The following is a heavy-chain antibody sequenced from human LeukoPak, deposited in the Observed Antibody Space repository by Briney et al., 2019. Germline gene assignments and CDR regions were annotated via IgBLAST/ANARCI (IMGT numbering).Heavy chain of an antibody. CDR2: IYYTET. CDR3: ATRKLGNDY. V-gene: IGHV4-59*02. J-gene: IGHJ4*02. Sequence: PSETLSLTCTVSGGSVSNYYWSWIRQSPGKGLEWIGYIYYTETSYNPSLKSRVTISADTSKNQFSLKLYSVTAADTAVYYCATRKLGNDYWGQGTLVTVSS. D-gene: IGHD7-27*01. CDR1: GGSVSNYY.